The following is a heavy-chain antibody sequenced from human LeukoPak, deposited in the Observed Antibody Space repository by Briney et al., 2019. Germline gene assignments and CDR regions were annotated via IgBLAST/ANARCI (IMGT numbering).Heavy chain of an antibody. J-gene: IGHJ3*02. CDR2: IYYSGST. CDR3: ARGPLRYSDI. V-gene: IGHV4-39*07. CDR1: GGSISSSSYY. D-gene: IGHD3-9*01. Sequence: SETLSLTCTVSGGSISSSSYYWGWIRQPPGKGLEWIGSIYYSGSTYYNPSLKRRATISVDTSKNQFSLKLSSVTAADTAVYYCARGPLRYSDIWGQGTMVTVSS.